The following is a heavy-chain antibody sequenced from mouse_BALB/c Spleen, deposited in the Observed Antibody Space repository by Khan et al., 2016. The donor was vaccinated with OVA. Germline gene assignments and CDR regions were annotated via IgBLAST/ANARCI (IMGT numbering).Heavy chain of an antibody. D-gene: IGHD1-1*01. V-gene: IGHV5-6*01. Sequence: EVELVESGGDVVKPGGSLKLSCAASGFTFSTYGMSWVRQTPDKRLEWVATVSTGGHYTYYPDTVKGRFTISRDNAKNTLYLQMNSLKSEDTGMFYCARLAYYYDSEGFAYWGQGTLVTVSA. J-gene: IGHJ3*01. CDR2: VSTGGHYT. CDR3: ARLAYYYDSEGFAY. CDR1: GFTFSTYG.